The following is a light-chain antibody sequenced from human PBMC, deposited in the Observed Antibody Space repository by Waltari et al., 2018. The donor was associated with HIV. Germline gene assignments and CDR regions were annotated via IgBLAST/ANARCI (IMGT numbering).Light chain of an antibody. Sequence: SVNISCSGANSDISDYNYVSWYQQHSDRPPKLIIFEVTKRPSGVPDRFSGSKSGNTASLFVSGLQPEDEATYFCSSFAGTHKLFGGGTKLTVL. CDR3: SSFAGTHKL. V-gene: IGLV2-8*01. CDR2: EVT. J-gene: IGLJ2*01. CDR1: NSDISDYNY.